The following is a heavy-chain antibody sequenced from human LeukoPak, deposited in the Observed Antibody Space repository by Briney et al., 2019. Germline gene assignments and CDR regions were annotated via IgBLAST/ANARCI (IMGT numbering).Heavy chain of an antibody. Sequence: GGSLRLSCAASGFTFSSYAMHWVRQAPGKGLEWVAVISYDGSNKYYADSVKGRFTISRDNSKNTLYLQMNSLRAEDTAVYYCARAMVAGNAFDIWGQGTIVTVSS. J-gene: IGHJ3*02. V-gene: IGHV3-30-3*01. D-gene: IGHD2-15*01. CDR2: ISYDGSNK. CDR1: GFTFSSYA. CDR3: ARAMVAGNAFDI.